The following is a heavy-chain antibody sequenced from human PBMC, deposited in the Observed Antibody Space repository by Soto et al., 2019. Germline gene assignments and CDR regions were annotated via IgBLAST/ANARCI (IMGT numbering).Heavy chain of an antibody. CDR3: SRQEYGDYVFLDY. D-gene: IGHD4-17*01. J-gene: IGHJ4*02. CDR2: IYYTGST. Sequence: SETLSLTCTVSGVSISNDVYYWTWIRQYPGKGLEWVGYIYYTGSTYYNPSLTSRVMMSLDTSKNQFYLESTSVTAADTAVYYCSRQEYGDYVFLDYWGQGTLVTVSA. CDR1: GVSISNDVYY. V-gene: IGHV4-31*03.